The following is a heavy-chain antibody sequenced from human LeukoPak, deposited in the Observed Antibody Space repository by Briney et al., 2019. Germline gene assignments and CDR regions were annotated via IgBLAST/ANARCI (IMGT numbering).Heavy chain of an antibody. J-gene: IGHJ4*02. CDR3: AKRGVVIRVILVGFHKQAYYFDS. Sequence: PGGSLRLSCAASGFTFSSYGMHWVRQAPGKGLEWVSFISNDGSNKYYADSVKGRFTISRDNPKNTLYLQMNSLRVEDTAVYYCAKRGVVIRVILVGFHKQAYYFDSWGQGALVTVSS. D-gene: IGHD3-22*01. V-gene: IGHV3-30*02. CDR1: GFTFSSYG. CDR2: ISNDGSNK.